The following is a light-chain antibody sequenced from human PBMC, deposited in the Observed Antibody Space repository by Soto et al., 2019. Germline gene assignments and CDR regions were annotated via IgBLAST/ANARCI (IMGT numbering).Light chain of an antibody. Sequence: EIVLTQSPATLSSSPGETATLSCRASQYVGTRLAWYQHKPGQAPRLLIYGASTRATGIPARFSGSGSGTEFSLTISSLQPEDFAIYYCQQYNNWPMYTFGQGTRLEIK. CDR3: QQYNNWPMYT. CDR2: GAS. CDR1: QYVGTR. V-gene: IGKV3-15*01. J-gene: IGKJ5*01.